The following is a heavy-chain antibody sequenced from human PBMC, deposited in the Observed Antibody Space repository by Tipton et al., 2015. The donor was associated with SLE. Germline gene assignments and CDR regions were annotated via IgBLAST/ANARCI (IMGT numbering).Heavy chain of an antibody. V-gene: IGHV3-30*04. Sequence: SLRLSCAASGFTFSSYAMHWVRQAPGKGLEWVAVISYDGSNKYYADSVKGRFTISRDNSKNTLYLQMNSLRAEDTGVYYCARGTEKGFDYWGQGTRVTVSS. D-gene: IGHD2-2*01. CDR3: ARGTEKGFDY. J-gene: IGHJ4*02. CDR1: GFTFSSYA. CDR2: ISYDGSNK.